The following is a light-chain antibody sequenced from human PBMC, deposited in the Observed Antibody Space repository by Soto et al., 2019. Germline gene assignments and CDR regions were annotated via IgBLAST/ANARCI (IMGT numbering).Light chain of an antibody. V-gene: IGKV1-13*02. Sequence: ITVRASQGIGNYLAWYQQKPGKVPKLLIYDASTLESGVPTRFSGSGSGTEFTLTISSLHPDDFATYYCQQYNILSTFGQGTKVDIK. CDR1: QGIGNY. CDR3: QQYNILST. J-gene: IGKJ1*01. CDR2: DAS.